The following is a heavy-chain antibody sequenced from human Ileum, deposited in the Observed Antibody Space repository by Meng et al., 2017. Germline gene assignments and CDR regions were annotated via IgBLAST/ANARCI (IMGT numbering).Heavy chain of an antibody. CDR1: GDSISSRDW. V-gene: IGHV4-4*02. CDR3: VRNEGYSLGD. CDR2: ISQESGRT. D-gene: IGHD2-21*01. Sequence: QGQLQEAGPGLVTPSGTLSLTCAVSGDSISSRDWWSWGRQPPGKGLEWIGEISQESGRTNYNPSLKSRVTISLDKSKNQFSLNLNSVTAADTAVYYCVRNEGYSLGDWGQGTLVTVSS. J-gene: IGHJ4*02.